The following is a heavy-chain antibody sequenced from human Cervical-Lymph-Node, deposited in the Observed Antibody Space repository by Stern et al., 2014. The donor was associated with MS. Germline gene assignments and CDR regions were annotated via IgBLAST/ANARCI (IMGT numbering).Heavy chain of an antibody. V-gene: IGHV3-66*02. CDR2: IYSGGSA. Sequence: EVQLVESGGGLVQPGGSLRLSCAASGFTFNSHYMSWVRRAPGRGLEWVSGIYSGGSAYYTDSVKGRFTISRDTSKNTLYLQMDSLRPEDTAVYYCARDRGGSLDYFDYWGQGTLVTVSS. J-gene: IGHJ4*02. CDR3: ARDRGGSLDYFDY. CDR1: GFTFNSHY. D-gene: IGHD3-10*01.